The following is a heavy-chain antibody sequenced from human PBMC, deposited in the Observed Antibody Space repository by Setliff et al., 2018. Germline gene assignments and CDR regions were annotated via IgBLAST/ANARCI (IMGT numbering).Heavy chain of an antibody. Sequence: SETLSLTCAVSGFSISSGYYWGWIRQPPGKGLEWIVNIHHSGKAYYNPSLKSRVTMSVDTSKAQFSLKLSSVTAAGSAVYYCARAISGWYSAHYYYMDVWGKGTTVTVSS. CDR1: GFSISSGYY. V-gene: IGHV4-38-2*01. D-gene: IGHD6-19*01. CDR3: ARAISGWYSAHYYYMDV. CDR2: IHHSGKA. J-gene: IGHJ6*03.